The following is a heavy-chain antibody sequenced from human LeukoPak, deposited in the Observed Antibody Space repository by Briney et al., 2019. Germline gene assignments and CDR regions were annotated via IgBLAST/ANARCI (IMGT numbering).Heavy chain of an antibody. CDR2: IYYSGST. V-gene: IGHV4-59*01. Sequence: SETLSLTCTVSGGSISSYYWSWIRQPPGKGLEWIGYIYYSGSTNYNPSLKSRVTISVDTSKNQFSLKLTSVTAADTAVYFCAREANYYGSGSYFEGTFDYWGQGSLVTVSS. CDR1: GGSISSYY. CDR3: AREANYYGSGSYFEGTFDY. D-gene: IGHD3-10*01. J-gene: IGHJ4*02.